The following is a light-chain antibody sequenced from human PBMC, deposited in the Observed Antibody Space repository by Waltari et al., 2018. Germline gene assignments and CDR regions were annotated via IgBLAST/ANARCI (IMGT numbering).Light chain of an antibody. CDR3: QQYGNSPRT. J-gene: IGKJ1*01. Sequence: EIVLTQSPGTLSLSPGERATLSCRASQSVSSDLAWYQHKPGQAPRLLIYGASSRATGIQDRFGGSGSGTDFTLTISRLEPEDFAVYYCQQYGNSPRTFGHGTKVDVK. CDR2: GAS. CDR1: QSVSSD. V-gene: IGKV3-20*01.